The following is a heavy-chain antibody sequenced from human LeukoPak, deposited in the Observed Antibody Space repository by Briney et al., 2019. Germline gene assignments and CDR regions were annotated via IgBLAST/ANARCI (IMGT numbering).Heavy chain of an antibody. Sequence: GASVKVSCKASGYTFTGYYMHWVRQAPGQGLEWMGWISAYNGNTNYAQKLQGRVTMTTDTSTSTAYMELRSLRSGDTAVYYCARVGGIAVAGIWGQGTLVTVSS. CDR2: ISAYNGNT. J-gene: IGHJ4*02. CDR3: ARVGGIAVAGI. D-gene: IGHD6-19*01. V-gene: IGHV1-18*04. CDR1: GYTFTGYY.